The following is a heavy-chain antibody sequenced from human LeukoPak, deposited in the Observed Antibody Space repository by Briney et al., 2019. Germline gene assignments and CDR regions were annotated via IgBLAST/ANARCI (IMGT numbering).Heavy chain of an antibody. CDR3: ARDRDSGYDDDAFDI. Sequence: GGSLRLSCAPSGFTFSSYGMSWVRQAPGKGLEWVSAISGSGGSTYYADSVKGRFTISRDNSKNTVYLQMNSLRADDTAVYYCARDRDSGYDDDAFDIWGQGTMVSVSS. CDR1: GFTFSSYG. D-gene: IGHD5-12*01. J-gene: IGHJ3*02. V-gene: IGHV3-23*01. CDR2: ISGSGGST.